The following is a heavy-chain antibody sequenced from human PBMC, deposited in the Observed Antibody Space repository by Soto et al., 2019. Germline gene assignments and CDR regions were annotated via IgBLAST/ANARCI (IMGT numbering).Heavy chain of an antibody. CDR1: GFTVSSNY. CDR3: ARDLRDYGSGSMYYFDY. J-gene: IGHJ4*02. CDR2: IYSGGST. Sequence: GGSLRLSCAASGFTVSSNYMSWVRQAPGKGLEWVSVIYSGGSTYYADSVKGRFTISRGNSKNTLYLQMNSLRAEDTAVYYCARDLRDYGSGSMYYFDYWGQGTLVTAPQ. D-gene: IGHD3-10*01. V-gene: IGHV3-66*01.